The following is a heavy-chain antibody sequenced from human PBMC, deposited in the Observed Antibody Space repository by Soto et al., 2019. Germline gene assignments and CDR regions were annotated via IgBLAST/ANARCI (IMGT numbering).Heavy chain of an antibody. CDR3: AREATVAPFDY. CDR2: INSDGSST. J-gene: IGHJ4*02. D-gene: IGHD4-17*01. Sequence: PGGSLRLSCAASGFTFSSYWMHWVRQAPGKGLVWVSRINSDGSSTSYADSVKGRFTISRDNAKNTLYLQMNSLRAEDTAVYYCAREATVAPFDYWGQGTLVTGSS. CDR1: GFTFSSYW. V-gene: IGHV3-74*01.